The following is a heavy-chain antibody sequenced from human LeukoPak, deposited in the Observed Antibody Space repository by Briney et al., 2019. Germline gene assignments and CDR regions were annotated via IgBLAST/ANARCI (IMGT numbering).Heavy chain of an antibody. CDR3: TRESGAFSPFGF. CDR2: ISHSGTT. J-gene: IGHJ4*02. Sequence: SETLSLTCAVSGGSIDITNYWSWVRQAPGKGLEWIGEISHSGTTNYSPSLRSRVAMSLDRANNQFSLNLTSVTDADTAVYYCTRESGAFSPFGFWGQGTLLTVSS. V-gene: IGHV4-4*02. CDR1: GGSIDITNY. D-gene: IGHD1-26*01.